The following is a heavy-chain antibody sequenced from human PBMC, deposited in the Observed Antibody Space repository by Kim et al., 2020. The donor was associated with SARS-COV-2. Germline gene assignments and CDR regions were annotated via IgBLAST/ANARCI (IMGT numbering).Heavy chain of an antibody. CDR1: GYSFTSYW. CDR3: ARCQWGDYGSGSYWVDY. CDR2: IDPSDSYT. J-gene: IGHJ4*02. V-gene: IGHV5-10-1*01. D-gene: IGHD3-10*01. Sequence: GESLKISCKGSGYSFTSYWISWVRQMPGKGLEWMGRIDPSDSYTNYSPSFQGHVTISADKSISTAYLQWSSLKASDTAMYYCARCQWGDYGSGSYWVDYWGQGTLVTVSS.